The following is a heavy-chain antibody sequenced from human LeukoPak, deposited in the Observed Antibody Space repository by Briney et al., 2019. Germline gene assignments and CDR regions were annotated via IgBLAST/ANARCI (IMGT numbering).Heavy chain of an antibody. Sequence: SQTLSFTCAVSGGSISRGDYSWSWIRQPPGKGLEWIGYIYHSGSTYYSPSLKSRATISVDRTKNQFSLKVSSVTAADTAVYYCARASHYGDYYYYGMDVWGQGTTVTVSS. CDR1: GGSISRGDYS. CDR2: IYHSGST. D-gene: IGHD4-17*01. J-gene: IGHJ6*02. CDR3: ARASHYGDYYYYGMDV. V-gene: IGHV4-30-2*01.